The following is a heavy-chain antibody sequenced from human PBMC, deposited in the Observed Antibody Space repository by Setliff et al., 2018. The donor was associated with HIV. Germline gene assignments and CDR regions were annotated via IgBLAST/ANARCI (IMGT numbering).Heavy chain of an antibody. CDR2: IWSDRSKI. V-gene: IGHV3-33*01. Sequence: GGSLRLSCAASGFTFSDFGMHWVRQAPGKGLEWVAIIWSDRSKIYYGDSMKGRFTITRDNSKNTLYLQMNSLRSEDTAVYYCARASYSSSWFHIRPFDYWGHGILVTVSS. D-gene: IGHD6-13*01. CDR1: GFTFSDFG. CDR3: ARASYSSSWFHIRPFDY. J-gene: IGHJ4*01.